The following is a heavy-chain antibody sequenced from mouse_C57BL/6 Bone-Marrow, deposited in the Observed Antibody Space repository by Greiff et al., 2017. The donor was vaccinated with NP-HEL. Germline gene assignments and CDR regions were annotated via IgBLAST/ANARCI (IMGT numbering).Heavy chain of an antibody. Sequence: DVHLVESGPELVKPGASVKIPCKASGYTFTDYNMDWVKQSHGKSLEWIGDINPNNGGTIYNQKFKGKATLTVDKSSSTAYMELRSLTSEDTAVYYCARRYYGSSSYWYFDVWGTGTTVTVSS. CDR1: GYTFTDYN. CDR2: INPNNGGT. CDR3: ARRYYGSSSYWYFDV. D-gene: IGHD1-1*01. J-gene: IGHJ1*03. V-gene: IGHV1-18*01.